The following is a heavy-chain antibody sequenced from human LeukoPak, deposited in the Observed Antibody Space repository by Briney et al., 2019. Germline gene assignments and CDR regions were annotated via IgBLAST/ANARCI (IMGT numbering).Heavy chain of an antibody. CDR3: ARVRGN. V-gene: IGHV3-74*03. D-gene: IGHD6-13*01. CDR1: GFTFSDYW. Sequence: GGSLRLSCAASGFTFSDYWMYWVRQPPGEGLVWISNINEYGTTTYADSVKGRFTVSRDNAKNILYLQMNSLRAEDTAVYFCARVRGNWGQGTLVTVSS. J-gene: IGHJ4*02. CDR2: INEYGTT.